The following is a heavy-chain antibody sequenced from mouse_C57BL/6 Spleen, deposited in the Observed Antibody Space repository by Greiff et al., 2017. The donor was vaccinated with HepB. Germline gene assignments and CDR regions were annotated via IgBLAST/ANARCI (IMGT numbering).Heavy chain of an antibody. V-gene: IGHV5-4*01. Sequence: EVQVVESGGGLVKPGGSLKLSCAASGFTFSSYAMSWVRQTPEKRLEWVATISDGGSYTYYPDNVKGRFTISRDNAKNNLYLQMSHLKSEDTAMYYCAREKIYYDYERAMDYWGQGTSVTVSS. D-gene: IGHD2-4*01. CDR3: AREKIYYDYERAMDY. CDR1: GFTFSSYA. J-gene: IGHJ4*01. CDR2: ISDGGSYT.